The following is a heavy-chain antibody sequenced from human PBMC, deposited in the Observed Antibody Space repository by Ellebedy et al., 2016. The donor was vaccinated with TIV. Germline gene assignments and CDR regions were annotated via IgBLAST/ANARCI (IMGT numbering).Heavy chain of an antibody. CDR2: ISHSGNT. Sequence: SETLSLTXTVSGGSISPYYWSWIRQPPGKGLEWIGYISHSGNTRYNPSLKSRVTISVDTSKNQFSLKLSSVTAADTAVYYCARDWGYSGYDLAYWGQGTLVTVSS. CDR1: GGSISPYY. D-gene: IGHD5-12*01. CDR3: ARDWGYSGYDLAY. V-gene: IGHV4-59*01. J-gene: IGHJ4*02.